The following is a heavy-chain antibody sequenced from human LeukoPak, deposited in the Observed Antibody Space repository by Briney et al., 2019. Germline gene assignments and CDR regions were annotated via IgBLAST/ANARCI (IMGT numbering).Heavy chain of an antibody. V-gene: IGHV3-48*01. CDR2: ISSSSSTI. Sequence: GGSLRLSCAASEFTFSNNWMNWVRQAPGKGLEWVSYISSSSSTIYYADSVKGRFTISRDNAKNSLYLQMNSLRAEDTAVYYCARDGSEYQLLWLFDYWGQGTLVTVSS. D-gene: IGHD2-2*01. CDR3: ARDGSEYQLLWLFDY. CDR1: EFTFSNNW. J-gene: IGHJ4*02.